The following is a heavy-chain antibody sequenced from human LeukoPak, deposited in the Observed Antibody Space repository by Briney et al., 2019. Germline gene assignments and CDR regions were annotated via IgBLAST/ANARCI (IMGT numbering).Heavy chain of an antibody. D-gene: IGHD2-2*01. CDR2: IYYSGST. J-gene: IGHJ6*02. CDR1: GGSISSYY. V-gene: IGHV4-59*08. CDR3: ARVPIVVVPAAVYYYYGMGV. Sequence: SETLSLTCTVSGGSISSYYWSWIRQPPGKGLEWIGYIYYSGSTNYNPSLKSRVTISVDTSKNQFSLKLSSVTAADTAVYYCARVPIVVVPAAVYYYYGMGVWGQGTTVTVSS.